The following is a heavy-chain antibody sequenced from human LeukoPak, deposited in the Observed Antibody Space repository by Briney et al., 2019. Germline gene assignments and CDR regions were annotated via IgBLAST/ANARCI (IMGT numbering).Heavy chain of an antibody. J-gene: IGHJ4*02. CDR1: GFTFTDYT. CDR2: ISWNSGSI. D-gene: IGHD6-13*01. CDR3: AKDPTEYGSSWYRYFDY. V-gene: IGHV3-9*01. Sequence: GGSLRLSCAASGFTFTDYTMHWVRQAPGKGLEWVSGISWNSGSIGYADSVKGRFTISRDNAKTSLYLQMNSLRAEDTALYYCAKDPTEYGSSWYRYFDYWGQGTLVTVSS.